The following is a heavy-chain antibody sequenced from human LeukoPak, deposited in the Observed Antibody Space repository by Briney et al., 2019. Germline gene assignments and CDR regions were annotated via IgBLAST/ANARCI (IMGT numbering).Heavy chain of an antibody. D-gene: IGHD3-3*01. J-gene: IGHJ5*02. CDR1: GFPFNNHG. CDR2: IIGGAGST. CDR3: AKDRRSILVAP. V-gene: IGHV3-23*01. Sequence: GGTLRLSCAASGFPFNNHGMSWVRQAPGKGLEWVSGIIGGAGSTYYADSVKGRFTISRDNSKSTLYLQMNSLRAEDTALYYCAKDRRSILVAPWGQGTLVTVSS.